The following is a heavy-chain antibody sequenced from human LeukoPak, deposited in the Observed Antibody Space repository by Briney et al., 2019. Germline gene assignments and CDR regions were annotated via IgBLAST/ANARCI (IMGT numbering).Heavy chain of an antibody. Sequence: ASVKVSCKASGGTFSSYAISWVRQAPGQGLEWMGRIIPIFGTANYAQKFQGRVTITTDESTSTAYMELSSLRSEDTAVYYCARAPYDILTGYYLYYFDYWGQGTLVTVSS. J-gene: IGHJ4*02. CDR1: GGTFSSYA. D-gene: IGHD3-9*01. V-gene: IGHV1-69*05. CDR3: ARAPYDILTGYYLYYFDY. CDR2: IIPIFGTA.